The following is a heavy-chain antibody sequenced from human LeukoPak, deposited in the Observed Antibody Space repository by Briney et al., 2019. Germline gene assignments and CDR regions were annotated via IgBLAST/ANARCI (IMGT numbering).Heavy chain of an antibody. D-gene: IGHD3-3*01. CDR2: IYYSGST. CDR3: ARSSGVVTHNWFDP. V-gene: IGHV4-39*01. J-gene: IGHJ5*02. CDR1: GGSIRVSSYY. Sequence: PSETLSLTCTVSGGSIRVSSYYWVWIRQPPGKGLEWIGTIYYSGSTYYNPSLKSRVTISADTSKNQLSLKVRSVTAADTAVYYCARSSGVVTHNWFDPWGQGTLVTVSS.